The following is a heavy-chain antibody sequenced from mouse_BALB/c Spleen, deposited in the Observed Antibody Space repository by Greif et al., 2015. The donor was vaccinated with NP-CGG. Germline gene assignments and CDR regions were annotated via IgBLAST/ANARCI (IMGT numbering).Heavy chain of an antibody. Sequence: EVMLVESGGGLVKPGGSLELSCAASGFTFSSYAMSWVRQTPEKRLEWVASISSGGSTYYPDSVKGRFTISRDNARNILYLQMSSLRSEDTAMYYCATSIPSITTATWGNAMDYWGQGTSVTVSS. J-gene: IGHJ4*01. V-gene: IGHV5-6-5*01. CDR1: GFTFSSYA. CDR2: ISSGGST. CDR3: ATSIPSITTATWGNAMDY. D-gene: IGHD1-2*01.